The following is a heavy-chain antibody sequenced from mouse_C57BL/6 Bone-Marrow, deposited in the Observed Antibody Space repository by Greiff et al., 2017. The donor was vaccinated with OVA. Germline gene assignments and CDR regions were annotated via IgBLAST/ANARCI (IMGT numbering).Heavy chain of an antibody. Sequence: VQLQESGAELARPGASVKLSCKASGYTFTRSAISSVQPRTGQGLEWIGEIYPRSGNTYYNEKFKGKATLTADKSSSTAYMELRSLTSEDAAVYFCARSGYEYGDYWGQGTTLTVSS. D-gene: IGHD2-4*01. CDR1: GYTFTRSA. J-gene: IGHJ2*01. CDR3: ARSGYEYGDY. V-gene: IGHV1-81*01. CDR2: IYPRSGNT.